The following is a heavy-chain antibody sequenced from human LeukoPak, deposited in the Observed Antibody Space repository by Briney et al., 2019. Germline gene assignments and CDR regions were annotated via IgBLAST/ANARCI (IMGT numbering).Heavy chain of an antibody. Sequence: PSETLSLTCTVSGGSISSYYWSWIRQPPGKGVEWIGYIYYSGSTKYNPSLRSRVTISVDTSKNQFSLKLSSVTAADTAVYYCANGLGYCSSTSCRQFDYWGQGTLVTVSS. V-gene: IGHV4-59*12. J-gene: IGHJ4*02. CDR2: IYYSGST. D-gene: IGHD2-2*01. CDR3: ANGLGYCSSTSCRQFDY. CDR1: GGSISSYY.